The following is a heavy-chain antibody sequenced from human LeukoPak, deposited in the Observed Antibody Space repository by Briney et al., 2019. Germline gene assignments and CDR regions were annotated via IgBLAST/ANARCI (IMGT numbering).Heavy chain of an antibody. CDR3: AREPGFDSSGYLNWFDP. Sequence: SETLSLTCTVSGGSIHSYYWNWIRQPPGKGLEWIGYMYYSGNTNYNPSLKSRVTISVDTSKMQFSLKLNSVTAADTAVYYCAREPGFDSSGYLNWFDPWGQGTLVTVSS. J-gene: IGHJ5*02. D-gene: IGHD3-22*01. CDR2: MYYSGNT. CDR1: GGSIHSYY. V-gene: IGHV4-59*01.